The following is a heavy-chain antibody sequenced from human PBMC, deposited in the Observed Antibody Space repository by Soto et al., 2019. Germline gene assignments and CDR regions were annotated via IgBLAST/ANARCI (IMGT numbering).Heavy chain of an antibody. CDR1: GGSFSGYY. Sequence: SSETLSLTCAVYGGSFSGYYWSWIRQPPGKGLEWIGEINHSGSTNYNPSLKSRVTISVDTSKNQFSLKLSSVTAADTAVYYCARRPGSWYYYYYGMDVWGQGTTVTVSS. V-gene: IGHV4-34*01. J-gene: IGHJ6*02. CDR2: INHSGST. D-gene: IGHD6-13*01. CDR3: ARRPGSWYYYYYGMDV.